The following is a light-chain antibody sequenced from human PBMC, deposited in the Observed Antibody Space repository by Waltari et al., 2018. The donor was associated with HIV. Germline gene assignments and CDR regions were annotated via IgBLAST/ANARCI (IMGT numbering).Light chain of an antibody. J-gene: IGKJ4*01. CDR1: QDISYY. CDR3: QQFQSLPFT. CDR2: RAS. V-gene: IGKV1-33*01. Sequence: DIQMTQYPSSVSASVGDRVTITCQANQDISYYVNWYVQKPGKSPRLLVYRASNLEVGVSSTVSASGYGTLFALTIENVQAEDNGTYYCQQFQSLPFTFGRGTK.